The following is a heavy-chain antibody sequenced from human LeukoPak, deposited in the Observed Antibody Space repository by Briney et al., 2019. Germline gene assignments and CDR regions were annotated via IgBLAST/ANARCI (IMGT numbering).Heavy chain of an antibody. J-gene: IGHJ4*02. V-gene: IGHV3-30-3*01. Sequence: GGSLRLSCEASGFTFNNYAMHWVRQAPGKGLDWVAVISYDGSNKYYADSVKGRFTISRDNSKNTLHLQMNRLRYEDTAVYYCARGDYSSQEYWGQGTLVTVSS. D-gene: IGHD6-13*01. CDR2: ISYDGSNK. CDR1: GFTFNNYA. CDR3: ARGDYSSQEY.